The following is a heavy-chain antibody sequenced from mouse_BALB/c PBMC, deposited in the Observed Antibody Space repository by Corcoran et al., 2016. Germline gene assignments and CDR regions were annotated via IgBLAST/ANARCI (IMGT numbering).Heavy chain of an antibody. CDR2: IFPGSGNN. Sequence: QVQLQQSGPELVKPGASVKISCKASGYSFTSYYIHWVKQRPGQGLEWIGWIFPGSGNNKYNEKFKGKAKLTADTYSSTAYVQLSSLTAEDSAGYFCAKTARATYYFDYWGQGTTLTVSS. CDR1: GYSFTSYY. J-gene: IGHJ2*01. CDR3: AKTARATYYFDY. V-gene: IGHV1-66*01. D-gene: IGHD3-2*01.